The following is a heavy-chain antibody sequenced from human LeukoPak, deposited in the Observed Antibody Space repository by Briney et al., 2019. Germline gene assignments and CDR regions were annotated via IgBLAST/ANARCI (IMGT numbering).Heavy chain of an antibody. CDR2: IYYSGST. CDR1: GGSISSGGYY. CDR3: ARSVLMVYAIRDYYYGMDV. J-gene: IGHJ6*02. D-gene: IGHD2-8*01. Sequence: SQTLSLTCTVSGGSISSGGYYWSWIRQHPGKGLEWIGYIYYSGSTNYNPSLKSRVTISVDTSKNQFSLKLSSVTAADTAVYYCARSVLMVYAIRDYYYGMDVWGQGTTVTVSS. V-gene: IGHV4-31*03.